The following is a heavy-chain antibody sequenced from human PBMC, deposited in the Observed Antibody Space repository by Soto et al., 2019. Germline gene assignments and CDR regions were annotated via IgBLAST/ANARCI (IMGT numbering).Heavy chain of an antibody. CDR2: ISYDGSNK. D-gene: IGHD6-13*01. J-gene: IGHJ6*02. V-gene: IGHV3-30-3*01. CDR3: ARDWTGYSSSWYPYYYYYGMDV. CDR1: GFTFSSYA. Sequence: GESLKISCAASGFTFSSYAMHWVRQAPGKGLEWVAVISYDGSNKYYADSVKGRFTISRDNSKNTLYLQMNSLRAEDTAVYYCARDWTGYSSSWYPYYYYYGMDVWGQGTTVTVSS.